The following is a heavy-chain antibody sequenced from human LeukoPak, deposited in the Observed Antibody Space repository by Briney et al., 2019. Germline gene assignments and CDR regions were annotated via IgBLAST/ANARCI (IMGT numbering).Heavy chain of an antibody. CDR3: ARSSYSSSSSV. CDR1: GFTFSSYW. V-gene: IGHV3-7*03. J-gene: IGHJ3*01. D-gene: IGHD6-6*01. CDR2: INSDGSEG. Sequence: GGSLRLSCAASGFTFSSYWMNWARQAPGKGLEWVASINSDGSEGYYADVVKGRFTISRDNAKNSLYLQINSLRAEDRAVYYCARSSYSSSSSVWGQGTMVTVSS.